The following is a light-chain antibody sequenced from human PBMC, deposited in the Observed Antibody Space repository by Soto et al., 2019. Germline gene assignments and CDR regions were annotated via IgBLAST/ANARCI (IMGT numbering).Light chain of an antibody. Sequence: EIVLTQSPAPLSLSPGERATLSCRASQSVSSYLAWYHQKPGQAPRLLIYDASNRATGIPARFSGSGSGTDFTLTISSLEPEDFAVYYCQQRSNWLTLGGGTKVDIK. CDR1: QSVSSY. CDR2: DAS. CDR3: QQRSNWLT. V-gene: IGKV3-11*01. J-gene: IGKJ4*01.